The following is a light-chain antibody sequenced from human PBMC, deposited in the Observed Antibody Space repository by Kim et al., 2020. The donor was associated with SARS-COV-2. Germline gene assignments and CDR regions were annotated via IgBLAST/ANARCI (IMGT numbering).Light chain of an antibody. CDR1: QSISTH. Sequence: EIVLTQSPATLSLSPGEGATLSCRASQSISTHLAWYQQKPGRAPRLLIYDASNRATGIPARFSGSWSGTDFTLTISSLEPADFAVYYCQHRGDWPLTFGQGTRLEIK. CDR2: DAS. CDR3: QHRGDWPLT. J-gene: IGKJ5*01. V-gene: IGKV3-11*01.